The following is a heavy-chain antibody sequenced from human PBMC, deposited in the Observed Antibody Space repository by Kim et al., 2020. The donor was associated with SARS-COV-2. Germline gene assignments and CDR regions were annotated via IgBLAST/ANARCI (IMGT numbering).Heavy chain of an antibody. CDR1: GGTFSSYA. CDR2: IIPIFGTA. V-gene: IGHV1-69*13. CDR3: ARDERRTYYYDSSGFDAFDI. D-gene: IGHD3-22*01. J-gene: IGHJ3*02. Sequence: SVKVSCKASGGTFSSYAISWVRQAPGQGLEWMGGIIPIFGTANYAQKFQGRVTITADESTSTAYMELSSLRSEDTAVYYCARDERRTYYYDSSGFDAFDIWGQGTMVTVSS.